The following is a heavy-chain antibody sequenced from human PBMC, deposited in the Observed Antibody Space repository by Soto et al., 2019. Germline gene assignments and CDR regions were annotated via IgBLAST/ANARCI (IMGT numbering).Heavy chain of an antibody. J-gene: IGHJ6*02. Sequence: EVQVVESGGGLVQPGRSLRLSCAASGFSFDDYAMHWVRQAPGKCLEWGSGISWNSGTIGYADSVKGRFTISRDNAKNSLYLQMNSLRAEDTALYYCAKSTGGTANGMGVWGQGTTVTVS. CDR1: GFSFDDYA. CDR3: AKSTGGTANGMGV. D-gene: IGHD2-8*02. V-gene: IGHV3-9*01. CDR2: ISWNSGTI.